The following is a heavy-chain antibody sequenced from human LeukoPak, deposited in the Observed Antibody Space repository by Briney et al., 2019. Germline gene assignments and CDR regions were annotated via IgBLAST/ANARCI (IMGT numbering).Heavy chain of an antibody. CDR3: ARARGYSGYDYWFDY. CDR2: ISYDGSNK. Sequence: SGGSLRLSCAGSGFTFSSYAMHWVRQAPGKGLEWVALISYDGSNKYYADSVKGRFTISRDNSKNTLYLQMNSLRAEDTAVYYCARARGYSGYDYWFDYWGQGTLSPSPQ. D-gene: IGHD5-12*01. CDR1: GFTFSSYA. V-gene: IGHV3-30*04. J-gene: IGHJ4*02.